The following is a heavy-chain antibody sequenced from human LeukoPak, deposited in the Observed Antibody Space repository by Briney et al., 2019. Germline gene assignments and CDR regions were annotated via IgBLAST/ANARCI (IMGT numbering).Heavy chain of an antibody. CDR3: ARDSVPGYCSGGSCYPY. V-gene: IGHV4-59*01. J-gene: IGHJ4*02. CDR2: IYYSGST. D-gene: IGHD2-15*01. CDR1: GGSISSYY. Sequence: SETLSLTCTVSGGSISSYYWSWIRQPPGKGLEWIGYIYYSGSTNYNPSLKSRVTISVDTSKNQFSLKLSSVTAADTAVYYCARDSVPGYCSGGSCYPYWGQGTLVTVSS.